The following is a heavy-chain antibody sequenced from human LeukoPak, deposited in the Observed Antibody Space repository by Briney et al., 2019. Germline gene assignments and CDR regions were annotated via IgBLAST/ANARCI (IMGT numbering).Heavy chain of an antibody. CDR2: ISYDGSNK. CDR1: GLTFSSYA. J-gene: IGHJ4*02. D-gene: IGHD6-19*01. CDR3: ARDMREQQWLVRIKLPDY. Sequence: PGGSLRLSCAASGLTFSSYAMHWVRQAPGKGLEWVAVISYDGSNKYYADSVKGRFTISRDNSKNTLYLQMNSLRAEDTAVYYCARDMREQQWLVRIKLPDYWGQGTLVTVSS. V-gene: IGHV3-30*04.